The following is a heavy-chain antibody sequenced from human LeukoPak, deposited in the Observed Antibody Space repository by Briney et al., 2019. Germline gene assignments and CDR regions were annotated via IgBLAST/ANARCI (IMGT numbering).Heavy chain of an antibody. CDR2: ISSSSSYI. CDR1: GFTFSSYS. CDR3: ARVIVGATAAFDI. J-gene: IGHJ3*02. V-gene: IGHV3-21*01. D-gene: IGHD1-26*01. Sequence: PGGSLRLSCAASGFTFSSYSMNWVRQVPGKVLEWVSSISSSSSYIYYADSVKGRFTISRDNGKNSLYLQMNGLRAEDTAGYYCARVIVGATAAFDIWGQGTMVTVSS.